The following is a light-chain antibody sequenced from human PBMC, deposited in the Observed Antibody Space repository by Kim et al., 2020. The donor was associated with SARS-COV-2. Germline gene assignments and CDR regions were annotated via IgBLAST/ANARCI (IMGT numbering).Light chain of an antibody. J-gene: IGKJ2*01. CDR2: KAS. V-gene: IGKV1-5*03. Sequence: SASVGDRVTITCRASQSISSWLAWYLQKPGKAPKLLIYKASSLESGVPSRFSGSGSGTEFTLTISSLQPDDFATYYCQQYNSYPYTFGQGTKLEI. CDR3: QQYNSYPYT. CDR1: QSISSW.